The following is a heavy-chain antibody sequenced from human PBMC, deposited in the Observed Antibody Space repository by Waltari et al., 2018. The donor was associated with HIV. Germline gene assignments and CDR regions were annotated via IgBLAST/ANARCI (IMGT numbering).Heavy chain of an antibody. CDR3: IRDRVVAGTVY. CDR1: GFTFGDHA. V-gene: IGHV3-49*04. J-gene: IGHJ4*02. CDR2: IRSKAYGGKT. Sequence: EVQLVESGGGLVQPGRSLRLSCTASGFTFGDHAMSWVRKAPGKGREVVGLIRSKAYGGKTEYAASVKGRFTISRDDSKSIAYLQMNSLKTEDTAVYYCIRDRVVAGTVYWGQGTLVTVSS. D-gene: IGHD6-19*01.